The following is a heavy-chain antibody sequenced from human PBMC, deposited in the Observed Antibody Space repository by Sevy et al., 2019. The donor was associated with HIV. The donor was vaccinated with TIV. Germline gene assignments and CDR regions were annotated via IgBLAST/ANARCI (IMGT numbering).Heavy chain of an antibody. CDR1: GFTFRTFA. Sequence: GGSLRLSCAASGFTFRTFAMSWVRQAPGKGLQWVSSISDTGTSTYYADSVEGRFTISRDNSKKTLYLQMNSLRAEDTALYYCAKYXGDXPHXXXWGQGTLVTVSS. D-gene: IGHD7-27*01. CDR3: AKYXGDXPHXXX. J-gene: IGHJ4*02. V-gene: IGHV3-23*01. CDR2: ISDTGTST.